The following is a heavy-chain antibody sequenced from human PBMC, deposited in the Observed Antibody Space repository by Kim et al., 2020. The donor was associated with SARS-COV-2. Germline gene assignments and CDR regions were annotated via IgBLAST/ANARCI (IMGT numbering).Heavy chain of an antibody. Sequence: AQGFTGRFVLSLDTSVSTAYLQISSLKAEDTAVYYCARGLQQLVLGWFDPWGQGTLVTVSS. D-gene: IGHD6-13*01. CDR3: ARGLQQLVLGWFDP. V-gene: IGHV7-4-1*02. J-gene: IGHJ5*02.